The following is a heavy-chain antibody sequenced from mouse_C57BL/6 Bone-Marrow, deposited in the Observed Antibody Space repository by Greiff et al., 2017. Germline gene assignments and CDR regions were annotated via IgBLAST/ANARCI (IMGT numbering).Heavy chain of an antibody. CDR3: ARGDGYSSWFAY. V-gene: IGHV1-4*01. D-gene: IGHD2-3*01. Sequence: VQLQQSGAELARPGASVKMSCKASGYTFTSYTMHWVKQRPGQGLEWIGYINPSSGYAKYNQKFKDKATLTADKSSSTAYIQLSSLTSEDSAVXYCARGDGYSSWFAYWGQGTLVTVSA. J-gene: IGHJ3*01. CDR2: INPSSGYA. CDR1: GYTFTSYT.